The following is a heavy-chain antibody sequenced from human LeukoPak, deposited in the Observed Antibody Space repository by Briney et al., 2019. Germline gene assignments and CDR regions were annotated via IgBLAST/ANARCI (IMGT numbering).Heavy chain of an antibody. CDR2: ISAYNGNT. CDR1: GYTFTSNY. V-gene: IGHV1-18*04. D-gene: IGHD3-3*01. CDR3: ARVYDFWSGYYTADY. Sequence: ASVKVSCKASGYTFTSNYIHWVRQAPGQGLEWMGWISAYNGNTNYAQKLQGRVTMTTDTSTSTAYMELRSLRSDDTAVYYCARVYDFWSGYYTADYWGQGTLVTVSS. J-gene: IGHJ4*02.